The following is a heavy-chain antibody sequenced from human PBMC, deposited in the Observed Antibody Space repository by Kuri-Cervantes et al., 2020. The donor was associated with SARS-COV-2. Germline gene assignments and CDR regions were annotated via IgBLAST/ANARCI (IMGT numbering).Heavy chain of an antibody. J-gene: IGHJ4*02. D-gene: IGHD2-15*01. V-gene: IGHV3-21*01. CDR3: ASELGYCSGGSCYPFDY. CDR1: GFTFSSYS. Sequence: GGSLRLSCAASGFTFSSYSMNWARQAPGKGLEWVSSISSSSSYIYYADSVKGRFTISRDNAKNSLYLQMNSLRAEDTAVYYCASELGYCSGGSCYPFDYWGQGTLVTVSS. CDR2: ISSSSSYI.